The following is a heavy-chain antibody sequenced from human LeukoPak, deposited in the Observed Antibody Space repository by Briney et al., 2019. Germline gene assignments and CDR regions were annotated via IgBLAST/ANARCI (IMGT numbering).Heavy chain of an antibody. D-gene: IGHD3-22*01. Sequence: GGSLRLSCAASGFTFSNYAMTWVRQAPGKGLEWVSTISGRDDSTYYADSVKGRFTISRDNSKNTLYLQMNSLRDEDTAVYHCAKDWDGSGYFSIPNYWGQGTLVTVSS. CDR1: GFTFSNYA. J-gene: IGHJ4*02. CDR3: AKDWDGSGYFSIPNY. CDR2: ISGRDDST. V-gene: IGHV3-23*01.